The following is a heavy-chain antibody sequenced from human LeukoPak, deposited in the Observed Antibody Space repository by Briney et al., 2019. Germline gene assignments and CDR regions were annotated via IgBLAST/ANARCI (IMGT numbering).Heavy chain of an antibody. J-gene: IGHJ4*02. CDR2: ISGSGGST. V-gene: IGHV3-23*01. CDR3: AREGEGIAGAFFDY. CDR1: GFTFDDYA. D-gene: IGHD6-13*01. Sequence: GGSLRLSCAASGFTFDDYAMSWVRQAPGKGLEWVSAISGSGGSTYYADSVKGRFTISRDNSKNTLYLQMNSLRAEDTAVYYCAREGEGIAGAFFDYWGQGTLVTVSS.